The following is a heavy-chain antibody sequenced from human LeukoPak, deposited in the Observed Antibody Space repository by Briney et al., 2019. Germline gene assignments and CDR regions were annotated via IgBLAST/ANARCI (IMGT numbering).Heavy chain of an antibody. J-gene: IGHJ4*02. V-gene: IGHV5-51*01. CDR3: ARRNQLRGYSYGPYFDY. D-gene: IGHD5-18*01. CDR1: GYRFSTYW. CDR2: IYPGDSDT. Sequence: GESLKISCKTSGYRFSTYWIGWVRQMPGKGLEWMGIIYPGDSDTRYSPSFQGQVTISADKSISTAYLQWSSLKASDTAMYYCARRNQLRGYSYGPYFDYWGQGTLVTVSS.